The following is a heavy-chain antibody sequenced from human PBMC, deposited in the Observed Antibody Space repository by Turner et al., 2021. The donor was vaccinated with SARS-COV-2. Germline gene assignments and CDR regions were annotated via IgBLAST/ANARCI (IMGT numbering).Heavy chain of an antibody. D-gene: IGHD3-22*01. CDR1: GFTFGSYT. Sequence: EVQLVESGGGLVKPGGFLSLSCAASGFTFGSYTMDWVRQAPGKGLEWVSSISSSSSYVYYADSVKGRFTISRDNAKNSLYLQMNSLRAEDTAVFYCARQGDYYDSSGYYPDAFDIWGQGTMVTVSS. J-gene: IGHJ3*02. CDR3: ARQGDYYDSSGYYPDAFDI. V-gene: IGHV3-21*01. CDR2: ISSSSSYV.